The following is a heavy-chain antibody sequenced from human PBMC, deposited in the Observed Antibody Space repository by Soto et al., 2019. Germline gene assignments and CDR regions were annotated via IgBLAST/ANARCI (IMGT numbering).Heavy chain of an antibody. CDR3: ARRPPTVTHYYYGMDV. D-gene: IGHD4-17*01. V-gene: IGHV3-30-3*01. CDR2: ISYDGSNK. Sequence: QVQLVESGGGVVQPGRSLRLSCAASGFTFSSYAMHWVRQAPGKGLEWVAVISYDGSNKYYADSVKGRFIISRDNSKNTLYLQMNSLRAEDTAVYYCARRPPTVTHYYYGMDVWGQGTTVTVSS. J-gene: IGHJ6*02. CDR1: GFTFSSYA.